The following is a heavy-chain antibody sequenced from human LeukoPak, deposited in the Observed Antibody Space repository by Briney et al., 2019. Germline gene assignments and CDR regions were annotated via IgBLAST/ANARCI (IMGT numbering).Heavy chain of an antibody. Sequence: ASVKVSCKASGYTFTGYYMHWVRQAPGQGLEWMGWINPNSGGTNYAQKFQGWVTMTRDTSISTAYMELSRLRSDDTAVYYCARDLRNYYDSSGYYPGAFDIWGQGTMVTVSS. V-gene: IGHV1-2*04. CDR3: ARDLRNYYDSSGYYPGAFDI. CDR1: GYTFTGYY. D-gene: IGHD3-22*01. J-gene: IGHJ3*02. CDR2: INPNSGGT.